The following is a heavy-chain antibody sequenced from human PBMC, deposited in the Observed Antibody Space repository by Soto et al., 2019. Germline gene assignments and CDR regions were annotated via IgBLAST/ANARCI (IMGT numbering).Heavy chain of an antibody. D-gene: IGHD4-4*01. V-gene: IGHV3-49*03. Sequence: GGSLRLSCTASGFTFGDYALSWFRQAPGKGLEWVGFIRSKAYGGTTEYAASVKGRFTISRDDSNSIAYLQMNSLKTEDTAVYYCTRAPDYSNYVYYGMDVWGQGTTVTVS. CDR2: IRSKAYGGTT. CDR3: TRAPDYSNYVYYGMDV. CDR1: GFTFGDYA. J-gene: IGHJ6*02.